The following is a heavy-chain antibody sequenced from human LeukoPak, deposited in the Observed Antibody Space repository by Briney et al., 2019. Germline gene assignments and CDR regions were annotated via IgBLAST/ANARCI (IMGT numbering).Heavy chain of an antibody. Sequence: PSETLSLTCTVSGDPISSGSYYWSWIRQPPGKGLEWIGRIYTSGSTNYNPSLKSRVTISVDTSKNQFSLKLSSVTAADTAVYYCAAGRYYFDYWGQGTLVTVSS. CDR2: IYTSGST. CDR3: AAGRYYFDY. J-gene: IGHJ4*02. V-gene: IGHV4-61*02. CDR1: GDPISSGSYY.